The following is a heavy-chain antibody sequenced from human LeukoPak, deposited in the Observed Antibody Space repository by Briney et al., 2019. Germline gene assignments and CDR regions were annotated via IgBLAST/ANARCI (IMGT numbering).Heavy chain of an antibody. J-gene: IGHJ5*02. V-gene: IGHV1-18*01. CDR1: GYTFSSYG. D-gene: IGHD3-3*02. Sequence: ASVKVSCKASGYTFSSYGISWVRQAPGQGLEWMGWISGYDYKTNYAQKFQGRVAMTTDTSTNTAYMELRTLRSDDTAVYYCARDFSKARVDCFGPWGQGTLVTVSS. CDR2: ISGYDYKT. CDR3: ARDFSKARVDCFGP.